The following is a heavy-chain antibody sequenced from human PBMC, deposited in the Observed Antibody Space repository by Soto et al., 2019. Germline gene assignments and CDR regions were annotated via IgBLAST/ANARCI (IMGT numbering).Heavy chain of an antibody. CDR1: GGTFSSYT. J-gene: IGHJ3*02. Sequence: QVQLVQSGAEVKKPGSSVKVSCKASGGTFSSYTISWVRQAPGQGLEWMGRIIPILGIANYAQKFQGRVRITADKSTSTADMELSSLRSEDTAVYYCARGYCSGGSCLAAFDIWGQGTMVTVSS. D-gene: IGHD2-15*01. CDR2: IIPILGIA. V-gene: IGHV1-69*02. CDR3: ARGYCSGGSCLAAFDI.